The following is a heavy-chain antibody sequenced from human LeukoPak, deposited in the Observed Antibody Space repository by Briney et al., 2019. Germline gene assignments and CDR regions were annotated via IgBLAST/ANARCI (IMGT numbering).Heavy chain of an antibody. J-gene: IGHJ6*03. CDR1: GYTFTSYG. CDR2: ISAYNGNT. V-gene: IGHV1-18*01. Sequence: GASVKVSCKASGYTFTSYGISWVRQAPGQGLEWMGWISAYNGNTNYAQKLQGRVTMTTDTSTSTAYMELRSLRSDDTAVYYCAREGLELRYYYYYMDVWGKGTTVTVSS. D-gene: IGHD1-7*01. CDR3: AREGLELRYYYYYMDV.